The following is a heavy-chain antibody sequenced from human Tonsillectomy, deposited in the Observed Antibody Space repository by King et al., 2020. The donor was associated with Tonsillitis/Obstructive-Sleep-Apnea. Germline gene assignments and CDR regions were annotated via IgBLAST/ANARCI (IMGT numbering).Heavy chain of an antibody. J-gene: IGHJ4*02. Sequence: VQLVESGGDLVQPGGSLRLSCTASGFTFSNHWMHWVRQVPGKWLEWVSRITPDGSGSSYADSGKGRFTISKDNAKNTLYLQMNSLRDEDTAVYYCARDEVYGSGSCGNWGQGTLVTVSS. CDR2: ITPDGSGS. CDR1: GFTFSNHW. D-gene: IGHD3-10*01. CDR3: ARDEVYGSGSCGN. V-gene: IGHV3-74*01.